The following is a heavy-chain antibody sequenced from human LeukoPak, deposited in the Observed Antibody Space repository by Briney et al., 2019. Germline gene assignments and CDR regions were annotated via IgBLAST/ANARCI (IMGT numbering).Heavy chain of an antibody. CDR1: GASIVSPNW. CDR2: IYHSGSA. V-gene: IGHV4-4*02. CDR3: ARSGYYDSSPDDY. D-gene: IGHD3-22*01. J-gene: IGHJ4*02. Sequence: SGTLSLTCAVSGASIVSPNWWSWVRQPPGKGLEWIGDIYHSGSADYNPSLKSRVSISIDKSKNQFSLNLQSVTAADTAVYYCARSGYYDSSPDDYWGQGTLVTVSS.